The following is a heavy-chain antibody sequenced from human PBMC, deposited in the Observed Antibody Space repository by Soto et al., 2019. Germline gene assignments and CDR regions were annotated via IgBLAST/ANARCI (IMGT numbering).Heavy chain of an antibody. D-gene: IGHD2-8*02. J-gene: IGHJ4*02. V-gene: IGHV4-59*12. CDR2: IYYSGSI. Sequence: SETLSLTCTVSGDSISSLYWSWIRQPPGKELEWIGYIYYSGSINYNPSLKSRVTISVDPSKNQFSLKLTSVTAADTAVYYCARDKITGLFDYWGQGTLVTVSS. CDR1: GDSISSLY. CDR3: ARDKITGLFDY.